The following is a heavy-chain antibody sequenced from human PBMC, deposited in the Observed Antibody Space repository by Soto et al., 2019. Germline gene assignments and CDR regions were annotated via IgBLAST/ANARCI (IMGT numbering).Heavy chain of an antibody. J-gene: IGHJ5*02. CDR1: RYIFTSWC. CDR2: INPYNGKT. V-gene: IGHV1-18*01. D-gene: IGHD2-8*02. Sequence: ASAKVSCEASRYIFTSWCITWLRQAPGQGLEYMGWINPYNGKTNYAQKFQGRVTMTTDTSTSTAYMELRSLRSDDTAVYYCARDGGVQARFDPWGQGTLVTVSS. CDR3: ARDGGVQARFDP.